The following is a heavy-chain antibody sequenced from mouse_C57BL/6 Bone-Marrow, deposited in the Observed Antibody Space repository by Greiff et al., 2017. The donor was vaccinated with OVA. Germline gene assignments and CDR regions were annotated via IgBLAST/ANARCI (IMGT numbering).Heavy chain of an antibody. CDR3: TTSFITTVVATGAMDY. V-gene: IGHV14-4*01. CDR2: IDPENGDT. CDR1: GFNIKDDY. D-gene: IGHD1-1*01. J-gene: IGHJ4*01. Sequence: VQLKQSGAELVRPGASVKLSCTASGFNIKDDYMHWVKQRPEQGLEWIGWIDPENGDTEYASKFKGKATITADTSSTTAYLQLSSLTSEDTAVYYCTTSFITTVVATGAMDYWGQGTSVTVSS.